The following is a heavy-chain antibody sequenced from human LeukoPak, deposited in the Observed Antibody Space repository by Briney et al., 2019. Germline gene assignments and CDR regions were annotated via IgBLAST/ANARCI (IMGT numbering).Heavy chain of an antibody. D-gene: IGHD6-13*01. CDR1: GFTFDDYA. CDR2: ISWNSGSI. V-gene: IGHV3-9*01. CDR3: ASSSWYSHYVFQH. Sequence: PGRSLRLSCAASGFTFDDYAMHWVRQAPGKGLEWVSGISWNSGSIGYADSVKGRFTISRDNAKNSLYLQMNSLSAEDTALYYCASSSWYSHYVFQHWGQGTLVTVSS. J-gene: IGHJ1*01.